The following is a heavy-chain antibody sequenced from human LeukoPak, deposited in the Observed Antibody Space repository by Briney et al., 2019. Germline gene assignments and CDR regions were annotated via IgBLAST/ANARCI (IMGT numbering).Heavy chain of an antibody. CDR2: ITNWSGTI. D-gene: IGHD3-10*01. CDR1: GFTFNTFN. J-gene: IGHJ4*02. CDR3: ARSDAPMDKHFDY. V-gene: IGHV3-48*04. Sequence: GGSLRLTCAASGFTFNTFNMNWVRQAPGKGLEWVSYITNWSGTIYYADSVKGRFTISRDNAKNSLYLQMNSLRAEDTAVYYCARSDAPMDKHFDYWGQGTLVTVSS.